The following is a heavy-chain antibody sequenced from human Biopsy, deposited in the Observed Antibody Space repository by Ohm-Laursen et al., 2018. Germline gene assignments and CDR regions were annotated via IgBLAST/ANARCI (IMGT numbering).Heavy chain of an antibody. D-gene: IGHD4-11*01. CDR3: ARDSGILNYGNFKYYHYYGMDV. Sequence: PSETLSLTCTVSGDSVTKYYWSWIRQPPGEGLEWIGHIYYSVMTNYNPSLQSRVSISVDTSRNQVSLTLSSVTAADTAVYYCARDSGILNYGNFKYYHYYGMDVWGQGTKVTVS. CDR1: GDSVTKYY. CDR2: IYYSVMT. J-gene: IGHJ6*02. V-gene: IGHV4-59*02.